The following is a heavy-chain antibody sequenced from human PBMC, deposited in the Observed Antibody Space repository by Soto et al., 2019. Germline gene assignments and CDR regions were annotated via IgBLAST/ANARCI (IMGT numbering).Heavy chain of an antibody. Sequence: SETLSLTCTVSGGSISSGGHYWSWIRQHPGKGLEWIGYIYYSGSTYYNPSLKSRVTISVDTSKNQFSLKLSSVTAADTAVYYCARGIKTTAPGYWGQGTLVTVSS. J-gene: IGHJ4*02. CDR1: GGSISSGGHY. V-gene: IGHV4-31*03. D-gene: IGHD4-4*01. CDR3: ARGIKTTAPGY. CDR2: IYYSGST.